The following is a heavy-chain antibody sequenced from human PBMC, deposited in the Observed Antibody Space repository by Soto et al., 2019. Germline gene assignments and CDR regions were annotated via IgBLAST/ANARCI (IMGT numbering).Heavy chain of an antibody. CDR2: SNPDSGGT. CDR3: ARAMSRRSGSAKVQFDL. D-gene: IGHD3-10*01. V-gene: IGHV1-2*02. J-gene: IGHJ5*02. Sequence: QVHLVQSGAKVKKTGTSVMVSCKAFGYTFIDYYIHWIRQAPGQGLEWLGWSNPDSGGTISAQKFQGRVTLTRDTSINTGYMEVSRLTSDDTAVYYCARAMSRRSGSAKVQFDLCGQGTLITVSS. CDR1: GYTFIDYY.